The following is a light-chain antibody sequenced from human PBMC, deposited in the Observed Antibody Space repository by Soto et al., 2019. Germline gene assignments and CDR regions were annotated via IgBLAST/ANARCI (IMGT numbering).Light chain of an antibody. J-gene: IGKJ1*01. V-gene: IGKV3-20*01. CDR1: QSVSSSY. CDR3: QQYGSPSWT. Sequence: EVGLTQSPGTLSLSPGERATLSCRASQSVSSSYLAWYHQKPGQAPRLLIYGTSSRATGIPDRFSGSGSGTSFTLTISRLEPEDFAVYYCQQYGSPSWTFGKGTKVESK. CDR2: GTS.